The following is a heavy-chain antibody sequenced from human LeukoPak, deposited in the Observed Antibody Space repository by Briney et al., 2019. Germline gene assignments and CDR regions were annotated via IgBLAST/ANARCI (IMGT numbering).Heavy chain of an antibody. CDR1: GFTFSSYA. CDR3: AVQEAVVVITTDY. CDR2: ISGSGGST. J-gene: IGHJ4*02. V-gene: IGHV3-23*01. Sequence: GGSLRLSCAASGFTFSSYAMSWVRQAPGKGLEWVSAISGSGGSTYYADSVKGRFTISRDNSKNTLYLQMNSLRAEDTAVYYCAVQEAVVVITTDYWGQGTLVTVSS. D-gene: IGHD3-22*01.